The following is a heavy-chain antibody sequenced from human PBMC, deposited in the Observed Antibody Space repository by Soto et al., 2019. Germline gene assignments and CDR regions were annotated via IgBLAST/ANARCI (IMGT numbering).Heavy chain of an antibody. CDR1: GGSFSGYY. CDR3: ARGRMRAAAGTKGMDV. D-gene: IGHD6-13*01. J-gene: IGHJ6*02. V-gene: IGHV4-34*01. CDR2: INHSGST. Sequence: SETLSLTCAVYGGSFSGYYWSWIRQPPGKGLEWIGEINHSGSTNYNPSLKSRVTISVDTSKNQFSLKLSSVTAADTAVYYCARGRMRAAAGTKGMDVWGQGTTVTVSS.